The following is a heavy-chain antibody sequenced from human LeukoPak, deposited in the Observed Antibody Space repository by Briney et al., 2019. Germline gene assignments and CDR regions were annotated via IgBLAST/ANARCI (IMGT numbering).Heavy chain of an antibody. D-gene: IGHD6-19*01. J-gene: IGHJ4*02. Sequence: PGGSLRLSCAASGFTFSSYAMSWVRQAPGKGLEWVALILYDGNNKYYADSVKGRFTISRDNYKNTLYLQMNSLRAEDTAVYYCARDRTPDSSGWYYFDYWGQGTLVTVSS. V-gene: IGHV3-30*04. CDR1: GFTFSSYA. CDR3: ARDRTPDSSGWYYFDY. CDR2: ILYDGNNK.